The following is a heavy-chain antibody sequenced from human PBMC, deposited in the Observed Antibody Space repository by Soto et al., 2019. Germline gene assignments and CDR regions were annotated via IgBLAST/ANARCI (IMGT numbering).Heavy chain of an antibody. CDR2: IWYDGSNK. CDR3: ARERYYYYYMDV. V-gene: IGHV3-33*01. J-gene: IGHJ6*03. CDR1: GFTFSSYG. Sequence: QVQLVESGGGVVQPGRSLRLSCAASGFTFSSYGMHWVRQAPGKGLEWVAVIWYDGSNKYYADSVKGRFTISRDNSKNTLYLQMNSLSAEDTAVYYCARERYYYYYMDVWGKGTTVTVSS.